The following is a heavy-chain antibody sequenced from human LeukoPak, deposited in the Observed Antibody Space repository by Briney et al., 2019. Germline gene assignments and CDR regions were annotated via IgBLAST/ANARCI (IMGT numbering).Heavy chain of an antibody. D-gene: IGHD1-14*01. J-gene: IGHJ4*02. CDR1: GFILSSYW. V-gene: IGHV3-7*01. CDR2: IKQDGSEK. CDR3: ARNQRRLDY. Sequence: GALRPSCAASGFILSSYWMSWVREAPGKGLECVANIKQDGSEKYYVDSVKGRFTISRDKAKYSPYLQMNSLRADDAAVYYCARNQRRLDYWGQGALVTVSS.